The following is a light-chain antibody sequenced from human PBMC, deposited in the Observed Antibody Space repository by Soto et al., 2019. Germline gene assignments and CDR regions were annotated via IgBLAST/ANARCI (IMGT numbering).Light chain of an antibody. J-gene: IGLJ1*01. CDR2: EVS. Sequence: QSVLTQPPFASGSPGQSVTISCTGTSSDVGYYNYVSWYQQHPGRAPTLMIYEVSERPSGVPARFSGSKSGNTAYLTVSGIQAEDEADYYCSSVAGGQFVFGTGTKLTVL. V-gene: IGLV2-8*01. CDR1: SSDVGYYNY. CDR3: SSVAGGQFV.